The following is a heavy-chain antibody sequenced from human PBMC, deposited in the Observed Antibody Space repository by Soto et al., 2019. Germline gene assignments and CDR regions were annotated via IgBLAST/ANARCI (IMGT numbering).Heavy chain of an antibody. V-gene: IGHV4-31*03. CDR3: ARFPTYYDSSGYYPYYYYGMDV. D-gene: IGHD3-22*01. CDR1: GGSISSGGYY. Sequence: SETLSLTCTVSGGSISSGGYYWSWIRQHPGKCLEWIGYIYYSGSTYYNPSLKSRVTISVDTSKNQFSLKLSSVTAADTAVYYCARFPTYYDSSGYYPYYYYGMDVWGQGTTVTVYS. J-gene: IGHJ6*02. CDR2: IYYSGST.